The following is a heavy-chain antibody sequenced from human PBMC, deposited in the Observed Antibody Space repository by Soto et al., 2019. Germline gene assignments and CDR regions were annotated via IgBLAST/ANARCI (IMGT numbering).Heavy chain of an antibody. J-gene: IGHJ4*02. Sequence: ASVKVSCKVSGYTLTELSIHWVRQAPVKGLEWMVGFDPEYGETIYAQKFQGRVTMTEDTSTDTASMELSSLRSEDTAVYYCATGLIRFLEWLFAYWGQGTMVTVSS. CDR3: ATGLIRFLEWLFAY. V-gene: IGHV1-24*01. CDR1: GYTLTELS. D-gene: IGHD3-3*01. CDR2: FDPEYGET.